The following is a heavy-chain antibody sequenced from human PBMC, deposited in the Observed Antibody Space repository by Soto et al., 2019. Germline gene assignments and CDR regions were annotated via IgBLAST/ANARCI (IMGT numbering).Heavy chain of an antibody. CDR3: AKNGQPPYYYNGMDV. CDR1: GYTFTRYG. D-gene: IGHD2-8*01. V-gene: IGHV1-18*01. J-gene: IGHJ6*02. Sequence: QGQLVQSGAXVXKPGASVKVSCKASGYTFTRYGISWVRQAPGQGLEWMGWISGYNGDTKYAQKSQGRVTMTVDTSTTTAYMELRSLTSDDRAVYYCAKNGQPPYYYNGMDVWGQGTTVTVSS. CDR2: ISGYNGDT.